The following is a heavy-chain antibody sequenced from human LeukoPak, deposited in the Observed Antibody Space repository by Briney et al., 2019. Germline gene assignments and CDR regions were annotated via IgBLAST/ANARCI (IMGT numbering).Heavy chain of an antibody. V-gene: IGHV4-59*01. Sequence: PSETLSLTCAVSGGSISTYHWTWLRQPPGKGLEWIGFIQNIGTSKYNPALNGRVTMSVEASKSQISLMLTSVTAADTAVYYCVSGSSGWGLNWGQGILVTVSS. CDR1: GGSISTYH. J-gene: IGHJ4*02. D-gene: IGHD6-19*01. CDR3: VSGSSGWGLN. CDR2: IQNIGTS.